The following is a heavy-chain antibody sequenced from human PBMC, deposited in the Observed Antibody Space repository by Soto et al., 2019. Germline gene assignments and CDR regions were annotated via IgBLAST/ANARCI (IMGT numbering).Heavy chain of an antibody. Sequence: EVQLVESGGGLVQPGGSLRLSCAASGFTFSSYWMSWVRQAPGKGLEWVANIKQDGSEKYYVDSVKGRLTISRDNAKNPLYPQMNSLRAEDTAVYYCARDAATTWCSSTSCYVYYGMDVWGQETTVTVSS. D-gene: IGHD2-2*01. V-gene: IGHV3-7*05. CDR3: ARDAATTWCSSTSCYVYYGMDV. CDR2: IKQDGSEK. J-gene: IGHJ6*02. CDR1: GFTFSSYW.